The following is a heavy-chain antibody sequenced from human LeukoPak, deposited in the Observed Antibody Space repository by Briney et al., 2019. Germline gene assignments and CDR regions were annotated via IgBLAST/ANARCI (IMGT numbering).Heavy chain of an antibody. J-gene: IGHJ6*02. CDR3: AKILGGLSYSPPRYYYYGMDV. D-gene: IGHD2/OR15-2a*01. CDR1: GFTFSDYY. Sequence: GGSLRLSCAASGFTFSDYYMSWIRQAPGKGLEWVSYISSSGTTIYYADSVKGRFTISRDNAKNSLYLQLNSLRAEDRAVYYCAKILGGLSYSPPRYYYYGMDVWGQGTTVTVSS. V-gene: IGHV3-11*01. CDR2: ISSSGTTI.